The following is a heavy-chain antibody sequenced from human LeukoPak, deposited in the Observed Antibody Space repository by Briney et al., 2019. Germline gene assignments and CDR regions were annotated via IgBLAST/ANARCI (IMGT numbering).Heavy chain of an antibody. CDR3: ARDPGGIVGAQYP. V-gene: IGHV3-33*01. CDR2: IWYDGSNK. D-gene: IGHD1-26*01. J-gene: IGHJ5*02. Sequence: GGSLRLSCAASGFTFSSYGMHWVRQAPGKGLEWVAVIWYDGSNKYYADSVKGRFTISRDNSKNTLYLQMNSLRAEDTAVYYCARDPGGIVGAQYPWGQGTLVTVSS. CDR1: GFTFSSYG.